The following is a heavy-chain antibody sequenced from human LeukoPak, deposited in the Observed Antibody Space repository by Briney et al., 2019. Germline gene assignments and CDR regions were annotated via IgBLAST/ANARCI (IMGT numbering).Heavy chain of an antibody. J-gene: IGHJ4*02. CDR1: GYSFTSYG. V-gene: IGHV1-18*01. Sequence: ASVKVSCKASGYSFTSYGVSWVRQAPGQWLEWMGWISAYNGNANYAQKLQGRVTMTTDTSTSTAYMELRSLRSDDTAVYYCATENFDYWGQGTLATVSS. CDR2: ISAYNGNA. CDR3: ATENFDY.